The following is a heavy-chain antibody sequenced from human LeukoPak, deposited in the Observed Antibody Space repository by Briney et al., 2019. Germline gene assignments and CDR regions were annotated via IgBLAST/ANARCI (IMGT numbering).Heavy chain of an antibody. CDR3: AKGRVVPAAILGY. CDR2: IRYDGSNK. Sequence: GGSLRPSCAASGFTFSSYGTHWVRQAPGKGLGWVAFIRYDGSNKYYADSVKGLFTISRDNSKNTLYMQMISLRAEDTAVYYCAKGRVVPAAILGYWGQGTLVTVSS. J-gene: IGHJ4*02. D-gene: IGHD2-2*02. CDR1: GFTFSSYG. V-gene: IGHV3-30*02.